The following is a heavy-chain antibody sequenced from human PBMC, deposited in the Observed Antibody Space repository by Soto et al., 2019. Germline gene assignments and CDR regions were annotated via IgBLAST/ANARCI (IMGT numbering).Heavy chain of an antibody. D-gene: IGHD4-17*01. V-gene: IGHV1-69*08. CDR1: GGTFSSYT. Sequence: QVQLVQSGAEVKKPGSSVKVSCKASGGTFSSYTISWVRQAPGQGLEWMGRIIPILGIANYAQKFQGRVTITADKSTGTAYMELSSLRSEDTAVYYCARDFDYGDYGAFDIWGQGTMVTVSS. J-gene: IGHJ3*02. CDR3: ARDFDYGDYGAFDI. CDR2: IIPILGIA.